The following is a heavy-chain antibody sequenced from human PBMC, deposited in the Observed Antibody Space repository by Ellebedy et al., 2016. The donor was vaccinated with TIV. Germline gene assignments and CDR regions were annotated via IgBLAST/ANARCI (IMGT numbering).Heavy chain of an antibody. CDR3: AKSESRNYYDSSGYYPL. CDR1: GFTFSDYY. CDR2: ISSSGSTI. V-gene: IGHV3-11*01. Sequence: GGSLRLSCAASGFTFSDYYMSWIRQAPGKGLEWVSYISSSGSTIYYADSVKGRFTISRDNAKNSLYLQMNSLRAEDTAVYYCAKSESRNYYDSSGYYPLWGQGTLVTVSS. D-gene: IGHD3-22*01. J-gene: IGHJ4*02.